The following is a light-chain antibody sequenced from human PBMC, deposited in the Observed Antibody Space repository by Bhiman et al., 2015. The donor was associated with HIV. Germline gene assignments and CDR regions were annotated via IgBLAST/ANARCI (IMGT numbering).Light chain of an antibody. CDR2: GNS. CDR3: AAWDDSPSGLTWV. Sequence: QSVLTQPPSVSGAPGQRVTISCTGSSSNIGAGYDVHWYQQLPGTAPKLLIYGNSNRPSGVPDRFSGSKSGTSASLDISGLQPGDEGLYICAAWDDSPSGLTWVFGGGTYVTVL. J-gene: IGLJ3*02. V-gene: IGLV1-40*01. CDR1: SSNIGAGYD.